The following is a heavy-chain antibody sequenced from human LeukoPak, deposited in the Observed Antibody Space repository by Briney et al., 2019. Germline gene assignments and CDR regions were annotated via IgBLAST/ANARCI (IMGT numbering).Heavy chain of an antibody. CDR3: ARDGSNWSNDYYHGVDV. V-gene: IGHV4-61*01. Sequence: SETLSLTCTVSGGSVSSGSYFWTWIRQSPGKRLEYVGYIYDSGRTNYNPSLKSRVTISKDTSKNQFSLKLSSVTAADTAVYYCARDGSNWSNDYYHGVDVWGQGTTVTVSS. CDR2: IYDSGRT. D-gene: IGHD4-11*01. CDR1: GGSVSSGSYF. J-gene: IGHJ6*02.